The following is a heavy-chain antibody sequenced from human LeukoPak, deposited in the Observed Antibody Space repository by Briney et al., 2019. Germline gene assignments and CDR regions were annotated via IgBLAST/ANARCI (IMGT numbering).Heavy chain of an antibody. D-gene: IGHD3-22*01. Sequence: KPSETLSLTCAVSGGFISSSNWWSWVRQPPGKGLEWIGEIYHSGSTNYNPSLKSRVTISVDKSKNQFSLKLSSVTAADTAVYYCARAVGGHDSSGDDAFDIWGQGTTVTVSS. V-gene: IGHV4-4*02. CDR3: ARAVGGHDSSGDDAFDI. CDR2: IYHSGST. CDR1: GGFISSSNW. J-gene: IGHJ3*02.